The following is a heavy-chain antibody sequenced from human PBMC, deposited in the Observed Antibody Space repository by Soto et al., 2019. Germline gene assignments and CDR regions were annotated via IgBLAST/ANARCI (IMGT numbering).Heavy chain of an antibody. J-gene: IGHJ4*02. Sequence: PGGSLRLSCAASEFTFSSYSMNWVRQAPGKGLEWVSYISSSSSTIYYADSVKGRFTISRDNAKNSLYLQMNSLRDEDTAVYYWARTFRRIAVAGTLSSFDYWGQGTLVTVSS. CDR1: EFTFSSYS. V-gene: IGHV3-48*02. D-gene: IGHD6-19*01. CDR2: ISSSSSTI. CDR3: ARTFRRIAVAGTLSSFDY.